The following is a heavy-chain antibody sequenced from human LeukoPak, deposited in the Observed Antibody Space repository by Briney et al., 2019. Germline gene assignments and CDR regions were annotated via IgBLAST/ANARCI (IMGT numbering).Heavy chain of an antibody. D-gene: IGHD5-18*01. CDR1: GFTFSSCR. V-gene: IGHV3-7*01. Sequence: GGSLRLSCAASGFTFSSCRMSWVRRAPGKGQEWVANIKKDGTEKYYVDSVKGRFTISRDNAKTSLYLQMNSLRAEDTAVYYCARHLSGVTGYTYGRGIDYWGQGTLVTVSS. J-gene: IGHJ4*02. CDR3: ARHLSGVTGYTYGRGIDY. CDR2: IKKDGTEK.